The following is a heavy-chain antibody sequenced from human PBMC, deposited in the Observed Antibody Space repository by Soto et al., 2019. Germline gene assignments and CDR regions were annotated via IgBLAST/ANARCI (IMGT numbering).Heavy chain of an antibody. CDR3: ARDNVRLQLGGNYYSILDV. CDR1: GGTFSSSA. Sequence: QVQLVQSGAEMKEPGSSVKVSCKTSGGTFSSSAISWLRQAPGQGLEWMGGIIPLFRTPDYAQKFQGRVTVAADESTSTGYLERSRLRSEDTAVYYCARDNVRLQLGGNYYSILDVWGQGTTITVSS. J-gene: IGHJ6*02. CDR2: IIPLFRTP. V-gene: IGHV1-69*12. D-gene: IGHD5-12*01.